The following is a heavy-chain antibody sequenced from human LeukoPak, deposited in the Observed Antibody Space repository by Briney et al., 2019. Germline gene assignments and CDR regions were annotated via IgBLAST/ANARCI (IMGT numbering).Heavy chain of an antibody. V-gene: IGHV4-59*08. Sequence: SETLSLTCTVSGVSIIDYYRSWIRQPPGKGLEWIAYISYNGGTYSNPSLKSRVTISIDTSKNQFSLKLSSVTAADTAIFYCARHKHSSGLASLDFWGPGTLVTVAS. J-gene: IGHJ4*02. D-gene: IGHD5-18*01. CDR3: ARHKHSSGLASLDF. CDR2: ISYNGGT. CDR1: GVSIIDYY.